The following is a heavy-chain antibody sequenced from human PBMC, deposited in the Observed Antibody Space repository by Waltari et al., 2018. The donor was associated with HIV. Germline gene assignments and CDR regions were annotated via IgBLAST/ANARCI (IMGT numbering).Heavy chain of an antibody. V-gene: IGHV7-4-1*02. CDR2: INTNTGNP. CDR1: GYTFTSYA. D-gene: IGHD6-19*01. J-gene: IGHJ3*02. Sequence: QVQLVQSGSELKKPGASVKVSCKASGYTFTSYAMNWVRQAPGQGLGWMGWINTNTGNPTYAQGFTGRFVFSLDTSVSTAYLQISSLKAEDTAVYYCARGSVWGIAVAGTQDDAFDIWGQGTMVTVSS. CDR3: ARGSVWGIAVAGTQDDAFDI.